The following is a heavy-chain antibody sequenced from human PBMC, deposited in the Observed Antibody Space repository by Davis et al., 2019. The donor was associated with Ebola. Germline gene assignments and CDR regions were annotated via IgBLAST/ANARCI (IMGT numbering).Heavy chain of an antibody. Sequence: MPSETLSLTCAVYGGSFSGYYWSWIRQPPGKGLEWLGEINHSGSTNYNPSLKSRVTISVDTSKNQFSLKLSSVTAADTAVYYCASAAAVAAPYYFDYWGQGTLVTVSS. V-gene: IGHV4-34*01. CDR1: GGSFSGYY. CDR3: ASAAAVAAPYYFDY. CDR2: INHSGST. J-gene: IGHJ4*02. D-gene: IGHD6-19*01.